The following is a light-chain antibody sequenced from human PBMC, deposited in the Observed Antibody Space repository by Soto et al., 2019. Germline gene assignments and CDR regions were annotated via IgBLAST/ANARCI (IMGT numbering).Light chain of an antibody. Sequence: QAVVTQPPSVSGAPGQRVTISCSGSSSNIGAGYDGHWYQQLPGTAPKLLIYGNTNRPSGVPDRFSGSKSGTAASLAITGLQAGDEADYYCQSYDTSLRGVFGTGTKVTVL. CDR2: GNT. J-gene: IGLJ1*01. CDR1: SSNIGAGYD. CDR3: QSYDTSLRGV. V-gene: IGLV1-40*01.